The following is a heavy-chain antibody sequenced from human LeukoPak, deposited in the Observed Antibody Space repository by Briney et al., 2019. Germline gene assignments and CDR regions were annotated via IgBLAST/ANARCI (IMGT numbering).Heavy chain of an antibody. V-gene: IGHV3-21*01. CDR1: GFTFSSYG. CDR2: ISSSSSYI. J-gene: IGHJ4*02. CDR3: ARDLDCSGGSCYSEDY. Sequence: GGSLRLSCAASGFTFSSYGMHWVRQAPGKGLEWVSSISSSSSYIYYSDSVKGRFTISRDNAKNSLYLQMNSLRAEDTAVYYCARDLDCSGGSCYSEDYWGQGTLVTVSS. D-gene: IGHD2-15*01.